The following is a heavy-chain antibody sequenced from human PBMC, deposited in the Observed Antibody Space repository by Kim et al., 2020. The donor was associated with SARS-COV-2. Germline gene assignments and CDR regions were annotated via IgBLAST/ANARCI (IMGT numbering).Heavy chain of an antibody. CDR1: GFTFIGHA. J-gene: IGHJ4*02. CDR3: MKGGWGWIWDH. CDR2: IDGSDGTT. Sequence: GGSLRLSCTTSGFTFIGHAMSWVRQAPGQGLEWVSSIDGSDGTTYYVDSVKDRFTISRDDAKNTLYLQMRALRADDTATYYCMKGGWGWIWDHWGQGTLVTVSS. D-gene: IGHD2-2*03. V-gene: IGHV3-23*01.